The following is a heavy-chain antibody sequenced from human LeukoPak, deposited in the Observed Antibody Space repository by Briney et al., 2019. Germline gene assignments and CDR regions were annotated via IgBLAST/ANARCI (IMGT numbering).Heavy chain of an antibody. CDR1: GGTFSSYA. CDR3: ARLQLPYYDSSGYYDEYVDY. Sequence: ASVKVSCKASGGTFSSYAISWVRQAPGQGLEWMGRISPNGGGTNYAQKFQGRVTMTRDTSISTAYMELSRLRSDDTAVYYCARLQLPYYDSSGYYDEYVDYWGQGTLVTVSS. V-gene: IGHV1-2*06. D-gene: IGHD3-22*01. CDR2: ISPNGGGT. J-gene: IGHJ4*02.